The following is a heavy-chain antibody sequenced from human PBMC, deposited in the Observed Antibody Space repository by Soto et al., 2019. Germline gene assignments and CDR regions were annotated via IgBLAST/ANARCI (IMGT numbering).Heavy chain of an antibody. CDR1: GYTFTSYY. J-gene: IGHJ4*02. CDR3: ARGKCIAARPADY. CDR2: INPSGGST. V-gene: IGHV1-46*01. D-gene: IGHD6-6*01. Sequence: QVQLVQSGAEVKKPGASVKVSCKASGYTFTSYYMHWVRQAPGQGLEWMGIINPSGGSTSYVQKLLGRVTMTRETSTSTVYMELSSLRSEDTAVYYCARGKCIAARPADYLGQGPLVTVYS.